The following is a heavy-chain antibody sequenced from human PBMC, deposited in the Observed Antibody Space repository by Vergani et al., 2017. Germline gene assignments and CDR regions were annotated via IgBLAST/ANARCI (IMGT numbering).Heavy chain of an antibody. Sequence: QVQLVQSGAEVKKPGASVKVSCKVSGYTLTELSMHWVRQAPGKGLEWMGCFDPEDGETIYAQKFQGRVTMTEDTSTDTAYMELSSLRSEDTAVYYCATPLLRFSYFFYYGMDVWGQGTTVTVSS. V-gene: IGHV1-24*01. CDR2: FDPEDGET. CDR1: GYTLTELS. CDR3: ATPLLRFSYFFYYGMDV. D-gene: IGHD5-12*01. J-gene: IGHJ6*02.